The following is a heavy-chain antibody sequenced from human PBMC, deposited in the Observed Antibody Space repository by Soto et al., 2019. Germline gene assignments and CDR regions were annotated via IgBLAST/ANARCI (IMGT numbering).Heavy chain of an antibody. J-gene: IGHJ3*02. V-gene: IGHV5-51*01. CDR2: IYPGDSDT. D-gene: IGHD6-13*01. CDR3: ARQQLVTSDAFDI. CDR1: GFIFTSYW. Sequence: RGESLKISCKGSGFIFTSYWISWVRQMPGKGLEWMGIIYPGDSDTRYSPSFQGQVTISADKSISTAYLQWSSLKASDTAMYYCARQQLVTSDAFDIWGQGTMVTVSS.